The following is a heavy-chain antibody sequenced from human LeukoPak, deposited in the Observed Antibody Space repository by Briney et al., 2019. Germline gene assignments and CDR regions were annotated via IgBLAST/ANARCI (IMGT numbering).Heavy chain of an antibody. Sequence: ASVKVSCTASGYTFTGYYMHWVRQAPGQGLEWMGWINPNSGGTNYAQKFQGRVTMTRDKSISTAYMELSRLRSDDTAVYYCARGDWNYVSWFDPWGQGTLVTVSS. J-gene: IGHJ5*02. V-gene: IGHV1-2*02. CDR1: GYTFTGYY. CDR3: ARGDWNYVSWFDP. D-gene: IGHD1-7*01. CDR2: INPNSGGT.